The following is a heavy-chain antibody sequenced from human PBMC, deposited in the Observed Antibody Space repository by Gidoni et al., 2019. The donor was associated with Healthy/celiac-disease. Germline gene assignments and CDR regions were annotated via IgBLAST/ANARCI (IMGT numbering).Heavy chain of an antibody. Sequence: EVQLVESEGGLIHTGAWLSLSCPASGFPISCTYMSWVRQAPGKGLEWVSVIYSGGSTYYADSVKGRLTISIDNSKNTLYLQRNSLRAEDTAVYYCARELLDDYSNYYYYYGMDVWGQGTTVTVSS. CDR2: IYSGGST. D-gene: IGHD4-4*01. CDR1: GFPISCTY. V-gene: IGHV3-53*01. CDR3: ARELLDDYSNYYYYYGMDV. J-gene: IGHJ6*02.